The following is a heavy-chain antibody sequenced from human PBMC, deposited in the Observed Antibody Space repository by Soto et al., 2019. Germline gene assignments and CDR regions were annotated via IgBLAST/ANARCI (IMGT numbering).Heavy chain of an antibody. D-gene: IGHD3-16*01. CDR3: EGENSGGNYDMDV. J-gene: IGHJ6*02. Sequence: GGSLRLSCAASRVTFSTFDMHWVRQAPGKGLEWVALIWSDGSRAFYADFVQDRFFISRDNSRNALYLQMNSLRDEDTAVYYCEGENSGGNYDMDVWGQGTTVTVSS. CDR1: RVTFSTFD. V-gene: IGHV3-33*01. CDR2: IWSDGSRA.